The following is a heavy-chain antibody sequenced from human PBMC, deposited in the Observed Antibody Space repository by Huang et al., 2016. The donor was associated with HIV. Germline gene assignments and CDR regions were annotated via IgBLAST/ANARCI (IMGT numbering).Heavy chain of an antibody. CDR2: RYTSGST. CDR1: VGSVTSGSYS. J-gene: IGHJ3*02. CDR3: AGAKFSPDAFDI. V-gene: IGHV4-61*09. Sequence: QVQLQESGPGLVKPSQTLSLTCTVAVGSVTSGSYSRSWIRPPAGKGLEWIGDRYTSGSTNCNPSLKSEVTMLLDTSKKQCSLKLSSVTAADTAVYYCAGAKFSPDAFDIWGQGTMVTVSS.